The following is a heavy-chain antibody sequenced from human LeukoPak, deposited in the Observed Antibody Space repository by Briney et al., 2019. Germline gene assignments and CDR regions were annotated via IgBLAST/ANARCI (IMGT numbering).Heavy chain of an antibody. D-gene: IGHD6-25*01. J-gene: IGHJ4*02. V-gene: IGHV3-23*01. Sequence: QPGGSLRLSCAASGFTFSSYGMHWVRQTPGKGLEWVSTISVSAATNYADSVRGRFTISRDNSKNTLYLQMNSLRAEDTALYYCAKYNSGWDEDYWGQGTLVTVSS. CDR2: ISVSAAT. CDR1: GFTFSSYG. CDR3: AKYNSGWDEDY.